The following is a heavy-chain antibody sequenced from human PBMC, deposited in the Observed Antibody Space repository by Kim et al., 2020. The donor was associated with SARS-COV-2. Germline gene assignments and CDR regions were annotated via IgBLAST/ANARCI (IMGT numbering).Heavy chain of an antibody. CDR3: ARDAYYDFWSGYYAYYYYGMDV. Sequence: ASVKVSCKASGYTFTGYYMHWVRQAPGQGLEWMGRINPNSGGTNYAQKFQGRVTVTRDTSISTAYMELSRLRSDDTAVYYCARDAYYDFWSGYYAYYYYGMDVWGQGTTVTVSS. V-gene: IGHV1-2*06. D-gene: IGHD3-3*01. J-gene: IGHJ6*02. CDR1: GYTFTGYY. CDR2: INPNSGGT.